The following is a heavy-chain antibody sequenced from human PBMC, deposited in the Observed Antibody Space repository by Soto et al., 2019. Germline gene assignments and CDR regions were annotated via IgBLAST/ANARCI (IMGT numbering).Heavy chain of an antibody. CDR1: GYSFSTNW. D-gene: IGHD3-9*01. Sequence: RGASLKTCCKGCGYSFSTNWIGWVRAMPGKGLEWMGIIFPGDSDTRYSPSFQVRGTISFDRSISTAYLQLSCRNASDTAMYYCSCPRRCILTGSPCALDFWGQGTLVTVSS. CDR3: SCPRRCILTGSPCALDF. V-gene: IGHV5-51*01. CDR2: IFPGDSDT. J-gene: IGHJ4*02.